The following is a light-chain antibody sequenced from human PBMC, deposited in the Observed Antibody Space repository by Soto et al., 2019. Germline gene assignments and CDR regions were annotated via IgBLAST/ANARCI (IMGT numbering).Light chain of an antibody. CDR1: QSVSSTY. CDR2: GAY. Sequence: EIVLTQSPGTLSLSPGERATLSCRASQSVSSTYLAWYQQKPGQAPSLIIYGAYSRATDIPDRFSGSGSGTDFTLTISRLEPEDFAVYYCQQYGSPPLYTFGQGTKLEIK. CDR3: QQYGSPPLYT. V-gene: IGKV3-20*01. J-gene: IGKJ2*01.